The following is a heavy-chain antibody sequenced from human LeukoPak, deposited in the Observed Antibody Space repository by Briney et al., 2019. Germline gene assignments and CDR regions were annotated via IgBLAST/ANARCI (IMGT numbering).Heavy chain of an antibody. D-gene: IGHD3-22*01. CDR3: ARDPSYYDSSTPAYYFDY. CDR1: GGSISSSSYY. J-gene: IGHJ4*02. Sequence: SETLSLTCTVSGGSISSSSYYWGWIRQPPGKGLEWIGSIYYSGSTYYNPSLKSRVTISVDTSKNQFSLKLSSVTAADTAVYYCARDPSYYDSSTPAYYFDYWGQGTLVTVSS. V-gene: IGHV4-39*07. CDR2: IYYSGST.